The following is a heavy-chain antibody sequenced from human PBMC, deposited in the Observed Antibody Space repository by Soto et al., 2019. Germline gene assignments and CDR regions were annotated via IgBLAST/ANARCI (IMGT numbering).Heavy chain of an antibody. CDR1: GGTFSSYA. Sequence: GASVKVSCKASGGTFSSYAISWVRQAPGQGLEWMGGIIPIFGTANYAQKFQGRVTITADESTSTAYMELSSLRSEDTAVYYCARSVAGNGSGAFDIWGQGTMVTVSS. D-gene: IGHD6-19*01. CDR3: ARSVAGNGSGAFDI. CDR2: IIPIFGTA. V-gene: IGHV1-69*13. J-gene: IGHJ3*02.